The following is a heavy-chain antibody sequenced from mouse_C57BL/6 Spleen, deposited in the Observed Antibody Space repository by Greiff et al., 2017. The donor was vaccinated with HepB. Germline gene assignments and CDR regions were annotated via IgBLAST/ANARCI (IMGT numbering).Heavy chain of an antibody. Sequence: VQLQQPGAELVKPGASVKLSCKASGYTFTSYWMQWVKQRPGQGLEWIGEIDPSDSYTNYNQKFKGKATLTVDTSSSTAYMQLSSLTSEDSAVYYCARRHYYGSSEDYWGQGTTLTVSS. CDR2: IDPSDSYT. V-gene: IGHV1-50*01. CDR1: GYTFTSYW. CDR3: ARRHYYGSSEDY. D-gene: IGHD1-1*01. J-gene: IGHJ2*01.